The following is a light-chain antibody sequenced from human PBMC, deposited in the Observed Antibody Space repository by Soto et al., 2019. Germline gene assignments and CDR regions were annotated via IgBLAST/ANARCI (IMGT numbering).Light chain of an antibody. CDR2: GAC. V-gene: IGKV3-20*01. J-gene: IGKJ1*01. CDR1: QRVSSSY. CDR3: QQYSTSPWT. Sequence: EIVLTQSPGTLSSSPGERATLSCRASQRVSSSYLAWYQQKPGQAPRLLIYGACRSATGISDRFSGSGSGTEFTLTISRLEPEDFAVYYCQQYSTSPWTFGQGTKVEIK.